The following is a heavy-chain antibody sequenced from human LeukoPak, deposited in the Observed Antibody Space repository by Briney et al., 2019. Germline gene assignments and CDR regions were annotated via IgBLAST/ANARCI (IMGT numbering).Heavy chain of an antibody. CDR1: GGSISSSSYY. CDR3: ARHPKLVTFDY. V-gene: IGHV4-39*01. J-gene: IGHJ4*02. CDR2: IYYSGST. D-gene: IGHD3-9*01. Sequence: PSETLSLTCTVSGGSISSSSYYWGWIRQPPGKGLEWIGSIYYSGSTYYNPSLKSRVTISVDTSKNQFSLKLSSVTAADTAVYYCARHPKLVTFDYWGQGTLVTVSS.